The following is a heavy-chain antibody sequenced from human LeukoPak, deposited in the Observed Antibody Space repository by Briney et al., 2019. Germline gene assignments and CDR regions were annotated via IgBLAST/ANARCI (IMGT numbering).Heavy chain of an antibody. CDR3: ARDVIVGATLDY. J-gene: IGHJ4*02. Sequence: ASVKVSCRASGYTFTRYGISWVRQAPGQGLEWMGWISAYNGNTNYAQKLQGRVTMTTDTSTSTAYMELRSLRSDDTAVYYCARDVIVGATLDYWGQGTLVTVSS. V-gene: IGHV1-18*01. CDR2: ISAYNGNT. CDR1: GYTFTRYG. D-gene: IGHD1-26*01.